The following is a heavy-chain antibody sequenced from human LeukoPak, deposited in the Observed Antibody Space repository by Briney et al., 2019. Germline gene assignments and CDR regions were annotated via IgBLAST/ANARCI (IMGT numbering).Heavy chain of an antibody. CDR1: GFTFSSHG. CDR3: AGSIAVAGTIDY. D-gene: IGHD6-19*01. V-gene: IGHV3-33*01. Sequence: KSGGSLRLSCAASGFTFSSHGMHWVRQAPGKGLEWVAVIWYDGSNKYYADSVKGRFTISRDNSKNTLYLQMNSLRVEDTAVYYCAGSIAVAGTIDYWGQGTRVTV. CDR2: IWYDGSNK. J-gene: IGHJ4*02.